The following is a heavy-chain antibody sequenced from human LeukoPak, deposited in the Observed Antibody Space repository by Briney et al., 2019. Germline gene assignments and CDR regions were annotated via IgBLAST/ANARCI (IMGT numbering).Heavy chain of an antibody. CDR3: ARVTYGSGTYGAFDY. V-gene: IGHV3-23*01. J-gene: IGHJ4*02. CDR1: GFTFSSHG. CDR2: ISGSGDNT. D-gene: IGHD3-10*01. Sequence: GGSLRLSCAASGFTFSSHGISWVRQAPGKGLEWVSTISGSGDNTYYADSVKGRFTISRDNSKNMLYLQMNSLRAEDTAVYYCARVTYGSGTYGAFDYWGQGTLVTVSS.